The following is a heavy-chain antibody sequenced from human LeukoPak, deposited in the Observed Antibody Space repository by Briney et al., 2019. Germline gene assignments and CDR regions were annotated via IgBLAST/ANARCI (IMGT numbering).Heavy chain of an antibody. Sequence: PGGSLRLSCAASGFTSSAYWMHWVRQAPGKGLEWVANIKQDGSEKYYVDSVKGRFTISRDNAKNSLYLQMNSLRAEDTAVYYCAREIGGPSGYWGQGTLVTVSS. CDR1: GFTSSAYW. CDR3: AREIGGPSGY. D-gene: IGHD3-10*01. CDR2: IKQDGSEK. V-gene: IGHV3-7*01. J-gene: IGHJ4*02.